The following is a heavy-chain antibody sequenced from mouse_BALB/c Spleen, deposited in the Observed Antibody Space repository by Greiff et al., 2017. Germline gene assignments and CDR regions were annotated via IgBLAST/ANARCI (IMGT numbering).Heavy chain of an antibody. CDR3: ATPRLTYAMDY. D-gene: IGHD6-2*01. CDR1: GFNIKDTY. CDR2: IDPANGNT. J-gene: IGHJ4*01. V-gene: IGHV14-3*02. Sequence: VQLQQSGAELVKPGASVKLSCTASGFNIKDTYMHWVKQRPEQGLEWIGRIDPANGNTKYDPKFQGKATITADTSSNTAYLQLSSLTSEDTAVYYCATPRLTYAMDYWGQGTSVTVSS.